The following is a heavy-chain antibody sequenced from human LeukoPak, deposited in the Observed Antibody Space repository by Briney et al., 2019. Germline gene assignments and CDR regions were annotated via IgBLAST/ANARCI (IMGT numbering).Heavy chain of an antibody. D-gene: IGHD2-2*02. CDR2: INHSGST. Sequence: SETLSLTCAVYGGSFSGYYWSWIRQPPGKGLEWIGEINHSGSTNYNPSLKSRVTISVDTSKNQFSLKLSSVTAADTAVYYCARVCSSTSCYTFTVDVWGKGTTVTISS. CDR1: GGSFSGYY. CDR3: ARVCSSTSCYTFTVDV. J-gene: IGHJ6*04. V-gene: IGHV4-34*01.